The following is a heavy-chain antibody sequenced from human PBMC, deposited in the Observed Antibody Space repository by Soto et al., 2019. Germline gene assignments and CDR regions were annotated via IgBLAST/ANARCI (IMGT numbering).Heavy chain of an antibody. Sequence: ASVKVSCKVSGYTLTELSMHWVRQAPGKGLEWMGGFDPEDGETIYAQKFQGRVTMTEDTSTDTAYMELSSLRSEDTAVYYCTFAPNWTYQLTRYWGRGTLVTVSS. J-gene: IGHJ4*02. CDR2: FDPEDGET. CDR3: TFAPNWTYQLTRY. V-gene: IGHV1-24*01. D-gene: IGHD2-2*01. CDR1: GYTLTELS.